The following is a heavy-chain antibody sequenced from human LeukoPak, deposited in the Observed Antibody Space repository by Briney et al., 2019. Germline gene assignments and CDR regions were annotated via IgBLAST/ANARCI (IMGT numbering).Heavy chain of an antibody. J-gene: IGHJ4*02. CDR1: GLTVSSNC. CDR3: ARGASLGDYFDY. CDR2: IYSGGNT. V-gene: IGHV3-53*01. Sequence: GGSLRLSCTASGLTVSSNCMSWVRQAPGKGLEWVSFIYSGGNTYYADSVKGRFTISRDNSKNTFHLQMNSLRAEDTAVYYCARGASLGDYFDYWGQGTLVTVSS. D-gene: IGHD3-16*01.